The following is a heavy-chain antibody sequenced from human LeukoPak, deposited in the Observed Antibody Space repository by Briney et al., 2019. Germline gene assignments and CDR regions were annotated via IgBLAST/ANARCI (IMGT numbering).Heavy chain of an antibody. J-gene: IGHJ3*02. D-gene: IGHD6-25*01. V-gene: IGHV3-53*01. CDR1: GFTVSSNY. CDR3: AREPPAGPQDAFDI. Sequence: GGSLRLSCAASGFTVSSNYMTWVRQAPGKGLEWVSVIHKSATTYYADTVKGRFTISRDNSKNTLYLQMNSLRVEDTAVYYCAREPPAGPQDAFDIWGQGTMVTVSS. CDR2: IHKSATT.